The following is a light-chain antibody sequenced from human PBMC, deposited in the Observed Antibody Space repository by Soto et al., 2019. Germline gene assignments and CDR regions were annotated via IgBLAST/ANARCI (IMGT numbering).Light chain of an antibody. CDR2: DAS. V-gene: IGKV3-11*01. J-gene: IGKJ5*01. CDR3: QQRSNWPPT. CDR1: QSVSSY. Sequence: EIVLTQSPATLSLSPGERATLSCRASQSVSSYLAWYQQKPGQAPRLPIYDASNRATGIPARFSGSGSGTDFTLTISSLEPEDFAVYYCQQRSNWPPTFRQGTRLEIK.